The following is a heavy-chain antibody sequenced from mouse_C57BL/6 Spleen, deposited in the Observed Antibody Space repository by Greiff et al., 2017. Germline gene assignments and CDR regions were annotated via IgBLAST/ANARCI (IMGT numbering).Heavy chain of an antibody. D-gene: IGHD4-1*01. CDR1: GYTFTSYW. V-gene: IGHV1-55*01. CDR3: AREPNFYWYFDV. Sequence: QVQLQQPGAELVKPGASVKMSCKASGYTFTSYWITWVKQRPGQGLEWIGDIYPGSGSTNYNEKFKSKATLTVDTSSSTAYMQLSSLTSEDSAVYYCAREPNFYWYFDVWGTGTTVTVSS. J-gene: IGHJ1*03. CDR2: IYPGSGST.